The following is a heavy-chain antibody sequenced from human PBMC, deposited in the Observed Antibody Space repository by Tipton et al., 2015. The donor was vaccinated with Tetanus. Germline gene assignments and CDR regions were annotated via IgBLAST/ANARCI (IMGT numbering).Heavy chain of an antibody. CDR3: ARDVTSRGFVVVTAWSDY. CDR2: ILPIFGTA. D-gene: IGHD2-21*02. J-gene: IGHJ4*02. V-gene: IGHV1-69*06. Sequence: QLVQSGPEVKKPGSSVKVSCKASGDTFNTYAINWMRQAPGQGLEWMGGILPIFGTANYAQPFQGRVTITADKSTSTVFMELSSLRSEDTAVYYCARDVTSRGFVVVTAWSDYWGQGTLVTVSS. CDR1: GDTFNTYA.